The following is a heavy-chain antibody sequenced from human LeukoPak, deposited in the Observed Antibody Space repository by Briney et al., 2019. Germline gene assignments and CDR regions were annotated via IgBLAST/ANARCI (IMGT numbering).Heavy chain of an antibody. CDR1: GASINTYY. CDR3: ARHTMKYYFDY. J-gene: IGHJ4*02. CDR2: IYYGGST. D-gene: IGHD2-2*01. V-gene: IGHV4-59*08. Sequence: SETLSLTCTVSGASINTYYWSWIRQPPGKGLEWIGHIYYGGSTNYNPSLKSRVTISVDMSKNQFSLKLSSVTAADTAVYYCARHTMKYYFDYWGQGTLVTVSS.